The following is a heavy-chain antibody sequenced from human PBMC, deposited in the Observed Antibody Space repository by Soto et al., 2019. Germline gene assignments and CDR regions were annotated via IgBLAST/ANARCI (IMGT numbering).Heavy chain of an antibody. J-gene: IGHJ4*02. CDR1: GYSISSGYY. CDR2: IYHSGNT. V-gene: IGHV4-38-2*01. CDR3: ARARIVVAGTIVDY. Sequence: QVQLQESGPGLVKPSETLSLTCAVSGYSISSGYYCGWIRQPPGKGLEWIGSIYHSGNTYYNPSLKSRVTIAVDTSKNHFSLRLSSVTAADTAVYYCARARIVVAGTIVDYWGQGTLVTVSS. D-gene: IGHD6-19*01.